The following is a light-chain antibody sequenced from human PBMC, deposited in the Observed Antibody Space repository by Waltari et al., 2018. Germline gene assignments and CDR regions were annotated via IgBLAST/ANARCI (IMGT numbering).Light chain of an antibody. V-gene: IGKV3-20*01. CDR2: RTS. CDR3: QQYGSPLWS. Sequence: EIVLTQSQDTLYLSPVDRATISCRASQTLSSSYLACYQQKPGQAPRRLIYRTSSRATGIPDRFSGSGSGTDFSLTINRLEPEDSAVYYCQQYGSPLWSFGQGTKVEIK. J-gene: IGKJ1*01. CDR1: QTLSSSY.